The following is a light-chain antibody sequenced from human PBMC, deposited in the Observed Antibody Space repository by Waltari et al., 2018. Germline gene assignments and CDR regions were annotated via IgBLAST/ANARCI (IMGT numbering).Light chain of an antibody. CDR3: SSYTSIIPPFL. Sequence: QSALTQPASVSGSPGQSIPISCTRSSSALGGYSFVSWYQQHPGKAPKLMIYDVSHRPSGVSNRFSGSKSGNTASLTISGLQPEDEADYYCSSYTSIIPPFLFGTGTKVTVL. J-gene: IGLJ1*01. V-gene: IGLV2-14*01. CDR1: SSALGGYSF. CDR2: DVS.